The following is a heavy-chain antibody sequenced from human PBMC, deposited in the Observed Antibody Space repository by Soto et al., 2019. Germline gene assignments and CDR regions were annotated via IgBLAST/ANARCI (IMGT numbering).Heavy chain of an antibody. V-gene: IGHV1-8*01. J-gene: IGHJ4*02. CDR3: ARGLSYDFWSGYYLNFDY. Sequence: AASVKVSCKASGYTFTSYDINWVRQATGQGLEWMGWMNPNSGNTGYAQKFQGRVTMTRDTSISTAYMELSSLRSEDTAVYYCARGLSYDFWSGYYLNFDYWGQGTLVTVSS. D-gene: IGHD3-3*01. CDR2: MNPNSGNT. CDR1: GYTFTSYD.